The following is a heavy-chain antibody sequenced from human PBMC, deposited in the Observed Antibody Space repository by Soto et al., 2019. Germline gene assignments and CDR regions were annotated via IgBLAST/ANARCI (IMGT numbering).Heavy chain of an antibody. V-gene: IGHV4-39*01. CDR1: GGSISSSSYY. Sequence: LSLTCTVSGGSISSSSYYWGWIRQPPGKGLEWIGSIYYSGSTYYNPSLRSRVTISVDTSKNQFSLKLSSVTAADTAVYYCARLRAAAGPGGYWGQGTLVTVSS. CDR2: IYYSGST. CDR3: ARLRAAAGPGGY. D-gene: IGHD6-13*01. J-gene: IGHJ4*02.